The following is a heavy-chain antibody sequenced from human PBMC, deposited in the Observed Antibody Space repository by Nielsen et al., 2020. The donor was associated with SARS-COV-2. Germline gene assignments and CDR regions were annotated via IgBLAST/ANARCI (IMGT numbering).Heavy chain of an antibody. D-gene: IGHD6-13*01. J-gene: IGHJ5*02. CDR1: GSTFDDYG. CDR2: INWNGGST. V-gene: IGHV3-20*01. Sequence: GGSLRLSCAASGSTFDDYGMSWVRQAPGKGLEWVSGINWNGGSTGYADSVKGRFTISRDNAKNSLYLQMNSLRAEDTALYHCARGGIAAAGTQFDPWGQGTLVTVSS. CDR3: ARGGIAAAGTQFDP.